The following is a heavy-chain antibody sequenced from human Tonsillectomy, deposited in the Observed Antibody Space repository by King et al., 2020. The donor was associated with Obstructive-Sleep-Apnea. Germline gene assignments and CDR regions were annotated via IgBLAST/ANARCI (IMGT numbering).Heavy chain of an antibody. J-gene: IGHJ6*02. CDR2: ISGSGGST. CDR3: AKEGVYSSSSYYYYGMDV. Sequence: VQLVQSGGGLVQPGGSLRLSCAASGFTFSSYAMSWVRQAPGKGLEWVSAISGSGGSTYCADSVKGRVTISRDNSKNTLYLQMNSLRAEDTAVYYCAKEGVYSSSSYYYYGMDVWGQGTTVTVSS. V-gene: IGHV3-23*04. D-gene: IGHD6-6*01. CDR1: GFTFSSYA.